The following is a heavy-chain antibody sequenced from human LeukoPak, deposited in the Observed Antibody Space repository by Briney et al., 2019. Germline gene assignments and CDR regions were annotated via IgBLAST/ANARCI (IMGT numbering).Heavy chain of an antibody. CDR3: ARHRSGHGGSGSYYRGGYYMDV. J-gene: IGHJ6*03. CDR2: VHSSGST. D-gene: IGHD3-10*01. CDR1: GGSISTYS. V-gene: IGHV4-59*01. Sequence: SETLSLTCTVSGGSISTYSWSWIRQPPGKGLEWIGYVHSSGSTNYNPSLKSRVTISLDTSKNQFSLRLSSVTTADTAVYYCARHRSGHGGSGSYYRGGYYMDVWGKGTTVTVSS.